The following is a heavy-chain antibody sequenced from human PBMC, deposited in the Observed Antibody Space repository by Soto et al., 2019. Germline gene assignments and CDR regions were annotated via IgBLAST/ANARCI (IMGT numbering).Heavy chain of an antibody. D-gene: IGHD3-10*01. J-gene: IGHJ4*02. CDR1: GGSITSPNW. CDR3: ATGNVYYYGSGGLWDQ. CDR2: MHHSGST. Sequence: QVRLQESGPGLVNPSGTLSLTCVVSGGSITSPNWWTWVRQPPGRGLEWIAEMHHSGSTNYTPSLKSRVFMSIDKSKNQFSLKLNSVTAADTAVYYCATGNVYYYGSGGLWDQWGRGALVTVSS. V-gene: IGHV4-4*02.